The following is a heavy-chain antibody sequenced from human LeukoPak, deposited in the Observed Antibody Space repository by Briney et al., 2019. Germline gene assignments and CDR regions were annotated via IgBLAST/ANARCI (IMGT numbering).Heavy chain of an antibody. J-gene: IGHJ4*02. V-gene: IGHV3-21*01. CDR1: GFTFSSYS. CDR2: ISLSSTYI. Sequence: KTGGSLRLSCAASGFTFSSYSMNWVRQAPGKGLEWVSSISLSSTYIYYADSVKGRITISRDNAKNSLYLQMDSLRAEDTAVYYCARFGSKYNWSPAGGDYWGQGTLVTVSS. CDR3: ARFGSKYNWSPAGGDY. D-gene: IGHD1-20*01.